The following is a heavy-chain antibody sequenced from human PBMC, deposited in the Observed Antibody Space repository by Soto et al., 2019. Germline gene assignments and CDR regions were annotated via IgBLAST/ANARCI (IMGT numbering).Heavy chain of an antibody. CDR3: VRKSTGYSVEVDN. J-gene: IGHJ4*02. CDR1: VVSISVSSFY. V-gene: IGHV4-39*01. D-gene: IGHD6-13*01. CDR2: IHYSGST. Sequence: SETLSLTCAVSVVSISVSSFYWGWIRQPPAKGLESIGSIHYSGSTYYNPSLKSRVTMSVDTSKNQFSLKLTSVTAADTSVYYWVRKSTGYSVEVDNWGQGTLVTVSS.